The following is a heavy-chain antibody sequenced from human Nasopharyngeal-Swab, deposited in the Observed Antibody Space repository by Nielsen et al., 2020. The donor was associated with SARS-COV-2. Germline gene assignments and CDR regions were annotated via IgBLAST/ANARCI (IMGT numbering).Heavy chain of an antibody. Sequence: VRQMPGKGLEWVGRIRSRANSYATAYAASVKGRFTISRDDSKNTAYLQMNSLKPEDTAVYYCTSEGSYYYGSADYWGQGTLVTVSS. CDR2: IRSRANSYAT. J-gene: IGHJ4*02. CDR3: TSEGSYYYGSADY. D-gene: IGHD3-10*01. V-gene: IGHV3-73*01.